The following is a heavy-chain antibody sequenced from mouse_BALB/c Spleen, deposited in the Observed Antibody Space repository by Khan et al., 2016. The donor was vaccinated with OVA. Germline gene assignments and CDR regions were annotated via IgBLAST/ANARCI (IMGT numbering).Heavy chain of an antibody. CDR1: GFSLSRYN. D-gene: IGHD2-14*01. CDR3: ARAYYRYDGYYAMDY. Sequence: QVQLKESGPGLVAPSQSLSITCTVSGFSLSRYNIHWVRQPPGKGLEWLGMIWGGGGTDYNSTPKSRLSISKDNSKSKVFLKMNRLQTEDPAMYCWARAYYRYDGYYAMDYWGQGTSVTVSS. CDR2: IWGGGGT. J-gene: IGHJ4*01. V-gene: IGHV2-6-4*01.